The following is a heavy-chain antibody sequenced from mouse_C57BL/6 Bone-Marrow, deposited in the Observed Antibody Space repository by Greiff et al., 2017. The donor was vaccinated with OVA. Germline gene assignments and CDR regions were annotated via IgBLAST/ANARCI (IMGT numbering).Heavy chain of an antibody. CDR1: GYTFTSYW. V-gene: IGHV1-69*01. J-gene: IGHJ3*01. Sequence: QVQLQQSGAELVMPGASVKLSCKASGYTFTSYWMHWVKQRPGQGLEWIGEIDPSDSYTNYNQKFKGKSTLTVDKSSSTAYMQLSSLTSEDSAVCYCAREGYGNLAWFAYWGQGTLVTVSA. CDR3: AREGYGNLAWFAY. D-gene: IGHD2-1*01. CDR2: IDPSDSYT.